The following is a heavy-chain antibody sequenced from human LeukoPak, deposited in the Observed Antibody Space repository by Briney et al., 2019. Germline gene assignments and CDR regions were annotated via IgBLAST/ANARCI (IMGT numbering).Heavy chain of an antibody. D-gene: IGHD3-22*01. V-gene: IGHV4-34*01. Sequence: SETLSLTCAVYGGSFSGYYWSWIRQPPGKGLEWIGEINHSGSTNYNPSLKSRVTISVDTSKNQFSLKLSSVTAADTAVYYCARSQLDDSSGYSLDYWGQGTLVTLSS. CDR2: INHSGST. CDR3: ARSQLDDSSGYSLDY. CDR1: GGSFSGYY. J-gene: IGHJ4*02.